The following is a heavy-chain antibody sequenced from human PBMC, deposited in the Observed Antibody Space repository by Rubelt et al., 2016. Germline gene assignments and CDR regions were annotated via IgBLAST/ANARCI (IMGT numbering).Heavy chain of an antibody. CDR3: ARLSTAMLFDP. D-gene: IGHD5-18*01. V-gene: IGHV4-4*02. CDR1: GGSISRGNW. Sequence: QVHLQESGPGLVKPSETLSLTCTVSGGSISRGNWWSWVRQPPGKGLEWSGKIFHSGSTDYNPSLKSRVTMSVDKSNNQFSLTLGSVTAADTAVYYCARLSTAMLFDPWGQGTLVTVSS. CDR2: IFHSGST. J-gene: IGHJ5*02.